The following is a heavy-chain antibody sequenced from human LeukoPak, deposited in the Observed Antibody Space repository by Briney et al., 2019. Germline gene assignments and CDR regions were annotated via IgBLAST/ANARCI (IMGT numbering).Heavy chain of an antibody. V-gene: IGHV4-4*07. Sequence: SETLSLTCTVSGGSIRSYNWTWIRQSAGKGLEWIGRIDTSGSTNYNPPLRSRVTMSVDTSKNQFSLKLSSVTAADTAEYYCARDCITTNCYRYWGQGTLVTVSS. D-gene: IGHD2-2*01. CDR1: GGSIRSYN. CDR2: IDTSGST. J-gene: IGHJ4*02. CDR3: ARDCITTNCYRY.